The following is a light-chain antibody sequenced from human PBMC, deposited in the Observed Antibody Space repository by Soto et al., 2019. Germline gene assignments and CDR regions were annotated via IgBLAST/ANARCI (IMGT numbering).Light chain of an antibody. V-gene: IGLV3-1*01. Sequence: VLTQPPSVSVSPGQTASITCSGDKLGEKFACWYQQKPGQSPVLVIYQDSKRPSGIPERFSGSKSGNIATLTISGTQAVDEADYYCQAWDSSTVVFGGGTKLTVL. J-gene: IGLJ2*01. CDR1: KLGEKF. CDR2: QDS. CDR3: QAWDSSTVV.